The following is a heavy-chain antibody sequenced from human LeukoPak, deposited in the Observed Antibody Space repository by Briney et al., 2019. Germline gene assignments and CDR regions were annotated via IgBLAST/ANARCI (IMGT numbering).Heavy chain of an antibody. V-gene: IGHV3-9*01. J-gene: IGHJ4*02. D-gene: IGHD6-19*01. CDR1: GFTFDDYA. CDR2: ISWNCGSI. CDR3: AKDIRSSGWYWFDY. Sequence: GGSLRLSCAASGFTFDDYAMHWVRQAPGKGLEWVSGISWNCGSIGYADSVKGRFTISRDNAKNSLYLQMNSLRAEDTALYYCAKDIRSSGWYWFDYWGQGTLVTVSS.